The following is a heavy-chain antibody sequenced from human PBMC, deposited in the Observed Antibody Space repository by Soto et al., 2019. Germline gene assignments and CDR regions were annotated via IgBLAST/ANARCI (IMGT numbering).Heavy chain of an antibody. J-gene: IGHJ5*02. CDR1: GFTFINAW. CDR3: LRSWLDP. V-gene: IGHV3-15*01. CDR2: IKSASAGGTT. Sequence: LRLSCAASGFTFINAWVSWVRQAPGKGLEWVGRIKSASAGGTTDYAAPVKGRFTVARDDSKNTVYLQMNSLKIEDTGVYYCLRSWLDPWGQGTLVTVSS.